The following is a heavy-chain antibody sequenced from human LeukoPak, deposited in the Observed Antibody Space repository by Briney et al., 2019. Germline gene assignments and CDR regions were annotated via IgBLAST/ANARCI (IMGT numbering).Heavy chain of an antibody. CDR3: TTANDYGDPWYFDY. CDR1: GFTFSNAW. D-gene: IGHD4-17*01. J-gene: IGHJ4*02. CDR2: IKSKTDGGTT. V-gene: IGHV3-15*01. Sequence: GGSLRLSCAASGFTFSNAWMSWVRQAPGKGLEWVGRIKSKTDGGTTDYAAPVKGRFTISRDDSKNTLYLQMNSLKTEDTAVYYCTTANDYGDPWYFDYWGQGTLVTVSS.